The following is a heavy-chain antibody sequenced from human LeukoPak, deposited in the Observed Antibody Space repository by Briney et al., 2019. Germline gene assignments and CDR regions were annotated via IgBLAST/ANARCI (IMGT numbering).Heavy chain of an antibody. CDR1: GFTFNMHW. Sequence: GGSLRLSCAASGFTFNMHWMIWVRQAPGKGLEWVANINEDGSDSYYVDSVKGRFTIFRDNAKNSLYLQMNSLRVDDTAVYYCVKYAMDVWGQGTMVTVSS. CDR3: VKYAMDV. V-gene: IGHV3-7*01. J-gene: IGHJ6*02. CDR2: INEDGSDS.